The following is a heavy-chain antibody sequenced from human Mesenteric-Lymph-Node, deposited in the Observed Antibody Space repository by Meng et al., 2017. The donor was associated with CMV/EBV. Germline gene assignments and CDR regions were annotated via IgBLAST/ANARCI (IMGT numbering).Heavy chain of an antibody. CDR3: AGGVGVVTYYYYGVDV. CDR2: INHSGST. D-gene: IGHD3-3*01. Sequence: SETLSLTCTVSGGSIRSYYWNWIRQPPGKGLEWIGEINHSGSTNYNPSLKSRVTISADTAKNQFSLKLTSVTAADTAIYYCAGGVGVVTYYYYGVDVWGQGTTVTVSS. CDR1: GGSIRSYY. V-gene: IGHV4-34*01. J-gene: IGHJ6*02.